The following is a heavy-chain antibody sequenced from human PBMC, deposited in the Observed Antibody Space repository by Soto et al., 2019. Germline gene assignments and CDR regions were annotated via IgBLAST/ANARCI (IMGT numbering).Heavy chain of an antibody. V-gene: IGHV5-51*01. D-gene: IGHD4-17*01. CDR3: ARHPNGDYDVMDF. CDR1: GYSFTNYW. J-gene: IGHJ6*02. CDR2: LYPGDSET. Sequence: GESLKISCKGSGYSFTNYWIGWVRQMPGKGLEWMGILYPGDSETRYSPSFQGQVTISADKSISTAYLQWSSLKASDTAMYYCARHPNGDYDVMDFWGQRTTVTVSS.